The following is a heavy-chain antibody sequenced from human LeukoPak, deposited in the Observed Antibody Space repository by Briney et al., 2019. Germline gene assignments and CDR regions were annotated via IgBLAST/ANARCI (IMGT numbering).Heavy chain of an antibody. CDR1: GYTLTELS. D-gene: IGHD6-6*01. V-gene: IGHV1-24*01. J-gene: IGHJ4*02. CDR2: FDPEDGET. Sequence: GASVKVSCKVSGYTLTELSMHWVRQIPGKGLEWMGGFDPEDGETIYGQKFQGRVTMTRDTSTSTVYMELSSLRSEDTAVYYCARAPYSSSWLDPFDYWGQGTLVTVSS. CDR3: ARAPYSSSWLDPFDY.